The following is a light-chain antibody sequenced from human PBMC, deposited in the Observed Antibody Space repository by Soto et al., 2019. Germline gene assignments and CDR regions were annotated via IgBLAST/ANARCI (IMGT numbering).Light chain of an antibody. V-gene: IGLV1-44*01. CDR3: QSYDSSLSGLYV. Sequence: QSVLTQPPSASGTPGQSVTISCSGSISNIGTNSVNWYQQLPGMAPKLLVYNNYQRPSGVPDRFSGSKSGTSASLVISGLQSEDEADYYCQSYDSSLSGLYVFGTGTKLTVL. J-gene: IGLJ1*01. CDR1: ISNIGTNS. CDR2: NNY.